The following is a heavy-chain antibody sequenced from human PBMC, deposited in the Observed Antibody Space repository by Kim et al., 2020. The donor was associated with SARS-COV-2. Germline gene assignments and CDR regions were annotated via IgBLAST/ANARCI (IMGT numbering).Heavy chain of an antibody. CDR2: ISSSSSYI. CDR1: GFTFSSYS. Sequence: GGSLRLSCAASGFTFSSYSMNWVRQAPGKGLEWVSSISSSSSYIYYADSVKGRFTISRDNAKNSLYLQMNSLRAEDTAVYYCARGAYDSSGSMSYGFDPWGQGTLVTVSS. D-gene: IGHD3-22*01. CDR3: ARGAYDSSGSMSYGFDP. J-gene: IGHJ5*02. V-gene: IGHV3-21*01.